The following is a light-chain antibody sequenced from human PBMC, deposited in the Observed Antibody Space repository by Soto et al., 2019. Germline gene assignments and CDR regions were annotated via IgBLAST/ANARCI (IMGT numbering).Light chain of an antibody. Sequence: DIQMTQYPSTLSASVGDRVTITCRASQSMNDWLAWYQQKPGKAPKVLIYDASSLQSGVPSRFSGSGSVTEFTLTIDSLQPDDVATDDCLRHNAFSQAFGHVTKVEI. CDR3: LRHNAFSQA. CDR1: QSMNDW. J-gene: IGKJ1*01. V-gene: IGKV1-5*01. CDR2: DAS.